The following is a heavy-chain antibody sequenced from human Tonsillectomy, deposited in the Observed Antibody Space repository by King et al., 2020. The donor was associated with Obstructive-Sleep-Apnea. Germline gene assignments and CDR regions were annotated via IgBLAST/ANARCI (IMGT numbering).Heavy chain of an antibody. CDR2: MNPNSGNT. CDR1: GYTFTSYD. J-gene: IGHJ6*02. CDR3: ARVGSMFRGVNGQKNYGRDV. V-gene: IGHV1-8*01. Sequence: VQLVESGAEVKRPGASVKVSCKASGYTFTSYDINWVRQATGQGLEWRGWMNPNSGNTGYAQKFQGRVTMTRDTSITTAYMELSSLRSEDTAVYYCARVGSMFRGVNGQKNYGRDVWGQGTTLTVSS. D-gene: IGHD3-10*01.